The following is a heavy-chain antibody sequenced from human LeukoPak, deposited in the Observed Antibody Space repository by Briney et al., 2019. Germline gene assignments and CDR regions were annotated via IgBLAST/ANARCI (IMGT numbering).Heavy chain of an antibody. Sequence: ASVKFSCKASGYTFTGYYMHWVRQAPGQGLEWMGWINPNSGGTNYAQKFQGRVTMTRDTSISTAYMELSRLRSDDTAVYYCAREGPYYYDSSDDAFDIWGQGTMVTVSS. V-gene: IGHV1-2*02. D-gene: IGHD3-22*01. CDR2: INPNSGGT. CDR3: AREGPYYYDSSDDAFDI. J-gene: IGHJ3*02. CDR1: GYTFTGYY.